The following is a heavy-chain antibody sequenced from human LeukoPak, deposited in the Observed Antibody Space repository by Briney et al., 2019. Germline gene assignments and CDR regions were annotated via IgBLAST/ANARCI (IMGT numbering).Heavy chain of an antibody. V-gene: IGHV3-11*04. Sequence: GGSLRLSCAGSGFTFSDYCMSWIRQAPGKGLEWVSYISSSGRTIYYADSVKGRFTISRDNAKNSLYLQMNSLRAEDTAVYYSARADCSSSSCYELDYWGQGTLVTVSS. CDR1: GFTFSDYC. D-gene: IGHD2-2*01. J-gene: IGHJ4*02. CDR3: ARADCSSSSCYELDY. CDR2: ISSSGRTI.